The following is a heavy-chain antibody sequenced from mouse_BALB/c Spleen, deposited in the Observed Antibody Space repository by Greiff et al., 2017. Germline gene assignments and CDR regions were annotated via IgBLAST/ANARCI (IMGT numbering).Heavy chain of an antibody. CDR3: ASGGNPYYFDY. J-gene: IGHJ2*01. CDR1: GYTFTSYW. V-gene: IGHV1-7*01. Sequence: QVQLQQSGAELAKPGASVKMSCKASGYTFTSYWMHWVKQRPGQGLEWIGYINPSTGYTEYNQKFKDKATLTADKSSSTAYMQLSSLTSEDSAVYYCASGGNPYYFDYWGQGTTLTVSS. CDR2: INPSTGYT. D-gene: IGHD2-1*01.